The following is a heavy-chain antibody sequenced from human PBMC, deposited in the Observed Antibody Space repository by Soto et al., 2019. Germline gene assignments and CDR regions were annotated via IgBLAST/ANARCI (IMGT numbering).Heavy chain of an antibody. Sequence: ASVKVSCKVSGYTLTELSMHWVRQAPGKGLEWMGGFDPEDGETIYAQKFQGRVTMTEDTSTDTAYMELSSLRAEDTAVYYCATVGSGWYGIFDYWGQGTLVTVSS. CDR1: GYTLTELS. V-gene: IGHV1-24*01. J-gene: IGHJ4*02. D-gene: IGHD6-19*01. CDR3: ATVGSGWYGIFDY. CDR2: FDPEDGET.